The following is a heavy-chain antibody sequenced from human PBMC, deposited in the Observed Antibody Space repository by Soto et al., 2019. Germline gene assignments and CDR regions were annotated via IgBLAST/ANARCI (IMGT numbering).Heavy chain of an antibody. CDR3: ARWIDNGYFDY. CDR1: RFSFTSYS. D-gene: IGHD4-17*01. CDR2: INAGRGKT. V-gene: IGHV1-3*01. Sequence: GQLVQSGAEVKKPGASVKVSCGTSRFSFTSYSFHWVRQAPAQGLQWMGWINAGRGKTKYSQQFQGRVTFTWDTSANTVYMELSRLTSEDTSVFYCARWIDNGYFDYWGQGTLVTVSA. J-gene: IGHJ4*02.